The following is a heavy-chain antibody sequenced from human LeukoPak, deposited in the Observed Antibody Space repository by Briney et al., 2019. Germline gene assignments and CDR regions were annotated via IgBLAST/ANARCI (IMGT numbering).Heavy chain of an antibody. Sequence: PSQTLSLTCTVSGGSVSSGGYSWSWIRQPAGKGLEWIGRIYTSGSTNYNPSLKSRVTMSVDTSKNQFSLKLSSVTAADTAVYYCARDVTYYYDRRDAFDIWGQGTMVTVSS. V-gene: IGHV4-61*02. CDR3: ARDVTYYYDRRDAFDI. J-gene: IGHJ3*02. CDR2: IYTSGST. CDR1: GGSVSSGGYS. D-gene: IGHD3-22*01.